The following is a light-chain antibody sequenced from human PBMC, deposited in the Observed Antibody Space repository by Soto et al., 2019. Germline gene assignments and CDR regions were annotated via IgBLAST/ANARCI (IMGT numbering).Light chain of an antibody. J-gene: IGLJ2*01. V-gene: IGLV2-14*02. CDR3: SSSTDTDTLVI. CDR1: SSDVGSYNL. CDR2: EGS. Sequence: QSVLTQPASVSGSPGQSITISCTGTSSDVGSYNLVSWYQQHPGKAPKLMIYEGSKRPSGVSNRFSGSKSGNTASLTISGLQTEDEATYYCSSSTDTDTLVIFGGGTKVTVL.